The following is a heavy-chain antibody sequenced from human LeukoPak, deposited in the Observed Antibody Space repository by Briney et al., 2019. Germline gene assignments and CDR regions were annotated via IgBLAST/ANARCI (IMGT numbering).Heavy chain of an antibody. V-gene: IGHV4-39*07. D-gene: IGHD3-16*01. Sequence: PSETLSLTCIVSSGSITSGRYYWGWVRQPPGKGLEWLGSLSYSGRNDSSPSLKSRLTISGDTSKNHFSLRLSSVTAADTAVYYCVRESPLGSWGSFLFDSWGQGALVTVSS. CDR1: SGSITSGRYY. CDR3: VRESPLGSWGSFLFDS. J-gene: IGHJ4*02. CDR2: LSYSGRN.